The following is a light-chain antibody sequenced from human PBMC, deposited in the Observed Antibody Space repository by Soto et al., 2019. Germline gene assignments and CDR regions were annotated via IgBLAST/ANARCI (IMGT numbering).Light chain of an antibody. V-gene: IGKV1-12*01. J-gene: IGKJ1*01. CDR1: QDISSW. CDR2: AAS. CDR3: QQANSFPRT. Sequence: DIQMTQSPSSVSASVGDRVTITCRASQDISSWLAWYQQKAGKAPKLLIYAASSLQSGVPSRFSGSGSGTDFTLTISGLQPEDFVSYYCQQANSFPRTFGQGTKVEIK.